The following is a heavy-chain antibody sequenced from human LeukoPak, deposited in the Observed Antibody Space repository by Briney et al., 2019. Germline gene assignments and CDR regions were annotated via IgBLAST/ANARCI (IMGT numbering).Heavy chain of an antibody. V-gene: IGHV1-3*01. D-gene: IGHD6-13*01. Sequence: ASVKVSCKASGYTFTSYAMHWVRQAPGQRLEWMGWINAGNGNTKYSQEFQGRVTITRDTSASTAYMELRSLRSDDTAVYYCARDTGYSSSWYGIDYWGQGTLVTVSS. CDR1: GYTFTSYA. J-gene: IGHJ4*02. CDR3: ARDTGYSSSWYGIDY. CDR2: INAGNGNT.